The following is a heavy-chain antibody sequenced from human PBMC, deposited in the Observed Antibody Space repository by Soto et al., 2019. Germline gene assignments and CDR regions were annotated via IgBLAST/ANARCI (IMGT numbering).Heavy chain of an antibody. Sequence: PGGSLRLSCAASGFTFSSYAMSWVRQAPGKGLEWVSAISGSGGSTYYADSVKGRFTISRDNSKNTLYLRMNSLRAEDTAVYYCAKTRYDSSGYYYGGYFDYWGQGTLVTVSS. V-gene: IGHV3-23*01. CDR2: ISGSGGST. CDR1: GFTFSSYA. CDR3: AKTRYDSSGYYYGGYFDY. D-gene: IGHD3-22*01. J-gene: IGHJ4*02.